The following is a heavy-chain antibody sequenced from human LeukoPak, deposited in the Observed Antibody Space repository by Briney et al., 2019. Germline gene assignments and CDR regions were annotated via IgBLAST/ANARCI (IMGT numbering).Heavy chain of an antibody. CDR2: NKCCGGT. CDR1: GDSINNRSRDY. Sequence: KPSETPSPNCTVSGDSINNRSRDYWGWVRPPPGKGLGWIENNKCCGGTYYNASLKSRVTISVHTSNNQFSLTFRSVTTSDTAVYYCERQVSRYFESDHWGQGTLVTVSS. V-gene: IGHV4-39*01. CDR3: ERQVSRYFESDH. J-gene: IGHJ4*02. D-gene: IGHD3-9*01.